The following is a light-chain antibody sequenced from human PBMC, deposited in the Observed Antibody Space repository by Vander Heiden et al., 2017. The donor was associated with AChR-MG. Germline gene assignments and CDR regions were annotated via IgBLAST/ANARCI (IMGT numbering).Light chain of an antibody. Sequence: QSVLTQPPSASGTPGQRVTISCFGSTSNIGSNTVNWYQHLPGTAPKRLISTNNQRPSGVPDRFSGSKYGTSASLVISGLQSEDEADYYCAVWDDSLNGLVFGGGTKLTVL. J-gene: IGLJ2*01. CDR1: TSNIGSNT. CDR2: TNN. CDR3: AVWDDSLNGLV. V-gene: IGLV1-44*01.